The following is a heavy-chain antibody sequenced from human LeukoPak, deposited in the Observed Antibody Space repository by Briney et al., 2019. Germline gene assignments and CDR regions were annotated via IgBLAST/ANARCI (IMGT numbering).Heavy chain of an antibody. CDR2: IYYSGST. Sequence: PSETLSLTCTVSGGSINNGGYYWSWIRQPPGKGLEWIGSIYYSGSTYYNPSLKSRVTISVDTSKNQFSLKLSSVTAADTAVYYCARHFGYGIAVAGTGYYFDYWGQGTLVTVSS. CDR3: ARHFGYGIAVAGTGYYFDY. V-gene: IGHV4-39*01. CDR1: GGSINNGGYY. J-gene: IGHJ4*02. D-gene: IGHD6-19*01.